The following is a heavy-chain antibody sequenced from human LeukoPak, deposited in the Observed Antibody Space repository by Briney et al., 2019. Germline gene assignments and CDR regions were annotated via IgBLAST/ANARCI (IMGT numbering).Heavy chain of an antibody. D-gene: IGHD2-2*01. J-gene: IGHJ4*02. CDR3: ARDRGIVVVPAAVFDY. CDR1: GFTFSDYY. V-gene: IGHV3-11*04. Sequence: GGTLRLSCAVSGFTFSDYYMSWIRQAPGKGLEWVSYISSSGSTIYYADSVKGRFTISRDNAKNSLYLQMNSLRAEDTAVYYCARDRGIVVVPAAVFDYWGQRTLVTVSS. CDR2: ISSSGSTI.